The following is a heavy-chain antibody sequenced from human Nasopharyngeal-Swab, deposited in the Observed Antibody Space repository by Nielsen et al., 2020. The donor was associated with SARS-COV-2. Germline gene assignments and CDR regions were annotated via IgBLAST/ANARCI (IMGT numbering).Heavy chain of an antibody. V-gene: IGHV3-9*02. D-gene: IGHD4-11*01. CDR2: ITWNSGT. J-gene: IGHJ4*02. CDR1: GFSSDDYA. CDR3: TKGRADYSNPSFDN. Sequence: SLKISCAASGFSSDDYAMYWVRHAPGKGLEWVSGITWNSGTGYTDSVKGRFTISRDNARNSLYLQMNSLRVDDTALYYCTKGRADYSNPSFDNWGQGTLVTVSS.